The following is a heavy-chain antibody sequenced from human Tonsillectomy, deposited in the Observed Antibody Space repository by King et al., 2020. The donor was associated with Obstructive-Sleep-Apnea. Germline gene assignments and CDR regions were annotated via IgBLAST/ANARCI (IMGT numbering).Heavy chain of an antibody. D-gene: IGHD3-16*01. J-gene: IGHJ4*02. CDR1: GASVSSDGW. V-gene: IGHV4-4*02. CDR2: IYHAGST. Sequence: VQLQESGPGLVKPSGTLSLTCTVSGASVSSDGWWSWVRQPPGKGLEWIGQIYHAGSTHYHPSLKSRVAISIDRSKNQFSLNLSSVTAADTAVYYCTKGGLGDYWDQGTLVIVSS. CDR3: TKGGLGDY.